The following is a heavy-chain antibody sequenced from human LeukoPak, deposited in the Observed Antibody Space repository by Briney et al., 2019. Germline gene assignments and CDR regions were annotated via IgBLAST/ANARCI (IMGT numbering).Heavy chain of an antibody. CDR3: VRDRAYRSSGLRDYYYYGMDV. CDR2: ISSSSSYI. Sequence: GGSLRLSCAASGFTFSSYSMNWVRQAPGKGLEWVSSISSSSSYIYYADSVKGRFTISRDNAKNSLYLQMNSLRAEDTAVYYCVRDRAYRSSGLRDYYYYGMDVWGQGTTVTVSS. CDR1: GFTFSSYS. D-gene: IGHD6-6*01. J-gene: IGHJ6*02. V-gene: IGHV3-21*01.